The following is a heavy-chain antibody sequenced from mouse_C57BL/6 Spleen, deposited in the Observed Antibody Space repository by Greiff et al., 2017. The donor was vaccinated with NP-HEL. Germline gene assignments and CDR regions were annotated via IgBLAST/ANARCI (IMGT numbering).Heavy chain of an antibody. Sequence: EVELQESGPGLVKPSQSLSLTCSVTGYSITSGYYWNWIRQFPGNKLEWMGYISYDGSNNYNPSLKNRISITRDTSKNQFFLKLNSVTTEDTATYFWGRAPDYYEYDGWYFDVWGTGTTVTVSS. V-gene: IGHV3-6*01. CDR3: GRAPDYYEYDGWYFDV. CDR2: ISYDGSN. CDR1: GYSITSGYY. D-gene: IGHD2-4*01. J-gene: IGHJ1*03.